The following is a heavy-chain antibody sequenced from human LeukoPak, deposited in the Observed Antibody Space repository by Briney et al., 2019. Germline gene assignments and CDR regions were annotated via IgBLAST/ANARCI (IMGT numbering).Heavy chain of an antibody. D-gene: IGHD3-3*01. CDR3: TRDLGARWSSHLHYYYYMDV. CDR1: GFTVSFNY. Sequence: GGSLRLYCAPSGFTVSFNYMIWGRLAPALGLSLVSVIYSGGSTYYADYVKGRFTISRDNSKNTLYLQMNSLRAEDTAVYYCTRDLGARWSSHLHYYYYMDVWGKGTTVTVSS. J-gene: IGHJ6*03. CDR2: IYSGGST. V-gene: IGHV3-53*01.